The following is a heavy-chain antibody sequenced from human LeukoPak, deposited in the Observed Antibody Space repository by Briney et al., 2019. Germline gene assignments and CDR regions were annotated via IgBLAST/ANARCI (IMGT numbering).Heavy chain of an antibody. J-gene: IGHJ6*02. D-gene: IGHD2-2*01. CDR2: ISAYNGNT. CDR3: ARDGHCSSTSCYLPTGYYYYGMDV. Sequence: APVKVSCKASGYTFTSYGISWVRQAPGQGLEWMGWISAYNGNTNYAQKLQGRVTMTTDTSTSTAYMELRSLRSDDTAVYYCARDGHCSSTSCYLPTGYYYYGMDVWGQGTTVTVSS. V-gene: IGHV1-18*01. CDR1: GYTFTSYG.